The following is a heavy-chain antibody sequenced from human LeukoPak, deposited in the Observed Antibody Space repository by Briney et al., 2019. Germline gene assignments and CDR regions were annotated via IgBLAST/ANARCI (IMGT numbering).Heavy chain of an antibody. D-gene: IGHD6-19*01. V-gene: IGHV3-23*01. J-gene: IGHJ4*02. CDR2: IGGSGGST. CDR1: GFKFDSYA. CDR3: AGGRGWLIDY. Sequence: GGSRRLSCAASGFKFDSYAMTWVRQAPGKGLEWVSAIGGSGGSTYDADSVKGRFTISRDNSKNTLYLQMNSLRVEDTALYYCAGGRGWLIDYWGQGTLVTLSS.